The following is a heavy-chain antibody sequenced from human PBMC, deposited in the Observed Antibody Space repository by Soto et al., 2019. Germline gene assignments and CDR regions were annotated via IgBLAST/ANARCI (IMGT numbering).Heavy chain of an antibody. J-gene: IGHJ3*02. CDR3: ARVGGSGYYYAFDI. CDR1: GGTFSSYA. V-gene: IGHV1-69*13. D-gene: IGHD3-22*01. CDR2: IIPIFGTA. Sequence: GASVKVSCKASGGTFSSYAISWVRQAPGQGLEWMGGIIPIFGTANYAQKFQGRVTITADESTSTAYMELSSLRSEDTAVYYCARVGGSGYYYAFDIWGQGTMVTVSS.